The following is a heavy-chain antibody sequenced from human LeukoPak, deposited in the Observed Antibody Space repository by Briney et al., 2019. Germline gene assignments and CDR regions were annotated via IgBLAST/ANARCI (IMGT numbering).Heavy chain of an antibody. CDR3: AKDSHYYGSGSCYKNWFDP. D-gene: IGHD3-10*01. J-gene: IGHJ5*02. CDR2: ISYDGSNK. Sequence: GRSLRLSCAASGFTFSSYGMHWVRQAPGKGLEWVAVISYDGSNKYYADSVKGRFTISRDNSKNTLYLQMNSLRAEDTAVYYCAKDSHYYGSGSCYKNWFDPWGQGTLVTVSS. V-gene: IGHV3-30*18. CDR1: GFTFSSYG.